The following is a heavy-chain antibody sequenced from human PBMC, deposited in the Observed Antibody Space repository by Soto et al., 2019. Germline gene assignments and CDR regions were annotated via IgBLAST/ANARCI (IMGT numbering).Heavy chain of an antibody. V-gene: IGHV1-2*02. CDR3: ARLMDPYSGPHLDI. D-gene: IGHD1-26*01. J-gene: IGHJ3*02. Sequence: QVQLVQSGAEVEKPGASVKVSCKASGYTFTGYYIHWVRQDPGQGLEWMGWINPNTGGTNYAQKFQGRVTMTRDTSISTAYMDLSTLISDDAAVYYCARLMDPYSGPHLDIWGQGTMVTVSS. CDR2: INPNTGGT. CDR1: GYTFTGYY.